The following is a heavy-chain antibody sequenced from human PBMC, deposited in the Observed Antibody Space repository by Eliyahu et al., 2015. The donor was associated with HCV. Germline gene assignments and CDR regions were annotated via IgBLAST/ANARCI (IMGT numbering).Heavy chain of an antibody. D-gene: IGHD3-3*01. Sequence: EVQLVESGGGLVKPGGSLXLSCAASGFTFXXXWXXWVRPAPGKGVEWVGRIKSKTDGGXTDYAAPVKGRFTISRDDSKNTLYLQMNSLKTEDTAVYYCTTVPRYDFWSGYYSILLNFDYWGQGTLVTVSS. CDR1: GFTFXXXW. J-gene: IGHJ4*02. V-gene: IGHV3-15*07. CDR3: TTVPRYDFWSGYYSILLNFDY. CDR2: IKSKTDGGXT.